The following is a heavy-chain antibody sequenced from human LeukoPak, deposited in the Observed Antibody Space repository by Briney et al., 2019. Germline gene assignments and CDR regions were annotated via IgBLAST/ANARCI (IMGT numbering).Heavy chain of an antibody. CDR1: GFTFSSYG. V-gene: IGHV3-33*01. CDR3: ARVFGSSSGYYYGMDV. J-gene: IGHJ6*02. CDR2: IWYDGSNK. Sequence: GGSLRLSCAASGFTFSSYGMHWVRQAPGKGLEWVAVIWYDGSNKYYADSVKGRFTISRDNSKNTLYLQMTSLRAEDTAVYDCARVFGSSSGYYYGMDVWGQGTTVTVSS. D-gene: IGHD6-13*01.